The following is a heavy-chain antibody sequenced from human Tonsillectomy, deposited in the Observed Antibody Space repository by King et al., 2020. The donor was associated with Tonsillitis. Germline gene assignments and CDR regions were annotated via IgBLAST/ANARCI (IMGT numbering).Heavy chain of an antibody. CDR1: GGSISSYY. Sequence: VQLQESGPGLVKPSETLSLTCTVSGGSISSYYWSWIRQPPGKGLEWIGYIFYSGSTIYNPSLKSRVTISIDTSKNQFSLRLSSVTAADTAVYYCARGGRDRYFSYYYYMDVWGTGTTVTVSS. J-gene: IGHJ6*03. CDR3: ARGGRDRYFSYYYYMDV. V-gene: IGHV4-59*01. CDR2: IFYSGST.